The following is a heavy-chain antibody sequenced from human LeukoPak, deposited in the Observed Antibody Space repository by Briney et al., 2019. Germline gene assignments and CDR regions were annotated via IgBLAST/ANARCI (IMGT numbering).Heavy chain of an antibody. CDR2: IYYSGST. CDR1: GGSISSSSYY. D-gene: IGHD3-16*01. J-gene: IGHJ5*02. Sequence: SETLSLTCTVSGGSISSSSYYWGWIRQPPGKGLEWIGYIYYSGSTNYNPSLKSRVTISVDTSKNQFSLKLSSVTAADTAVYYCARGKFDNWFDPWGQGTLVTVSS. CDR3: ARGKFDNWFDP. V-gene: IGHV4-61*05.